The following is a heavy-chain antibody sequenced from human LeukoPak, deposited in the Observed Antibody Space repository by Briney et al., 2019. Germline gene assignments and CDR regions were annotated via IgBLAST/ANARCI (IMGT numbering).Heavy chain of an antibody. D-gene: IGHD2-2*01. CDR3: ARDAPSIVVVPAALVYDAFDI. Sequence: ASVKVSCKASGYTFTGYYMHWVRQAPGQGLEWMGWINPNSGGTNYAQKFQGRVTMTRDTSISTAYMELSRLRSDDTAVYYSARDAPSIVVVPAALVYDAFDIWGQGTMVTVSS. CDR1: GYTFTGYY. V-gene: IGHV1-2*02. J-gene: IGHJ3*02. CDR2: INPNSGGT.